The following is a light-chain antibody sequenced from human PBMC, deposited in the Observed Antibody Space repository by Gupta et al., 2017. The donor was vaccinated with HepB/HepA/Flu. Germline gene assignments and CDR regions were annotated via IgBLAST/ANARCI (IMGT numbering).Light chain of an antibody. CDR1: QSITNH. V-gene: IGKV1-39*01. CDR2: GAS. CDR3: QQSHSIPPT. Sequence: DIQMTQSPSSLSASVGDRVTITCRTSQSITNHVNWYQQKPGKAPNVLIYGASNLQSGVPSRFSGSGSGTEFNFTIDSLQPEDFATYYCQQSHSIPPTFGDGTTVEVK. J-gene: IGKJ4*02.